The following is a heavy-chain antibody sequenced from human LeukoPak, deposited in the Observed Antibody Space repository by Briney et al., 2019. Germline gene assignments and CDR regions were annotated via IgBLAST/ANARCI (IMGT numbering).Heavy chain of an antibody. D-gene: IGHD6-19*01. CDR1: GFTFSSYW. CDR3: ARERYGSGWYTSPNDY. J-gene: IGHJ4*02. CDR2: INSDGSST. Sequence: GGSLRLSCAASGFTFSSYWMHWVRQAPGKGLVWVSRINSDGSSTSYADSVKGRFTISRDNAKNTLYLQMNSLRAEDTVVYYCARERYGSGWYTSPNDYWGQGTLVTVSS. V-gene: IGHV3-74*01.